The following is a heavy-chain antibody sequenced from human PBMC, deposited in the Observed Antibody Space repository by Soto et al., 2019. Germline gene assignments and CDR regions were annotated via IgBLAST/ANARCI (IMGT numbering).Heavy chain of an antibody. CDR3: ARDPLGVAANPEPFDY. CDR2: ISAHNGNT. V-gene: IGHV1-18*01. J-gene: IGHJ4*02. Sequence: QVQLVQSGAEVKKPGASVKVSCKASGYTFTSYGISWVRQAPGQGLEWMGWISAHNGNTNYAQKLQGRVTMTTDTSTSTAYMVLRSLRSDDTAVYYCARDPLGVAANPEPFDYWGQGTLVTVSS. CDR1: GYTFTSYG. D-gene: IGHD2-15*01.